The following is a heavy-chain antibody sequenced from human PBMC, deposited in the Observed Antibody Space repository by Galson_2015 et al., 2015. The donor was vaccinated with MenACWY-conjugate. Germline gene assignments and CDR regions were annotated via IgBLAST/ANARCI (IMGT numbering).Heavy chain of an antibody. Sequence: LRLSCAASGFAFGDHGMAWVRQAPGKGLDWVSAMSRTATTYYSASVKGRFTISRDNSKNTLFLQMNSLRVEDTAVYYCAREGFCSGGTCYYYDYWGQGILVTVSA. CDR2: MSRTATT. J-gene: IGHJ4*02. V-gene: IGHV3-23*01. D-gene: IGHD2-15*01. CDR1: GFAFGDHG. CDR3: AREGFCSGGTCYYYDY.